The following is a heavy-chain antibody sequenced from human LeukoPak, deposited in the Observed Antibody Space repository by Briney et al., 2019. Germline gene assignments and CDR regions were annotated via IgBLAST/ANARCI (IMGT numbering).Heavy chain of an antibody. D-gene: IGHD5-12*01. V-gene: IGHV4-31*03. CDR3: ARDEYSGSGTFDY. Sequence: SETLSLTCNVSGGSISSDGYYWTWIRQLPGKGLEWIGHIYYSGGTSYNPSLKSRVTISVDTSKNQFSLKLSSVTAADTAVYYCARDEYSGSGTFDYWGQGILVTVSS. CDR1: GGSISSDGYY. J-gene: IGHJ4*02. CDR2: IYYSGGT.